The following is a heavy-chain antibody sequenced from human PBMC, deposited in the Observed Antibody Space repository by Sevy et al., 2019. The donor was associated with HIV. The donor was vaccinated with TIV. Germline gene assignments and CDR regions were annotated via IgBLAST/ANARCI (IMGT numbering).Heavy chain of an antibody. J-gene: IGHJ4*02. Sequence: ASVKVSCKVSGRTLTQLSIHWVRQAPGKGLEWMGTFDPEDDEKIYAQKFQGRVTMTEDTSTDTAYMELSRLRSEDTAVYYCATTKDYYASSGYPFDYWGQGTLVTVSS. CDR1: GRTLTQLS. V-gene: IGHV1-24*01. D-gene: IGHD5-12*01. CDR3: ATTKDYYASSGYPFDY. CDR2: FDPEDDEK.